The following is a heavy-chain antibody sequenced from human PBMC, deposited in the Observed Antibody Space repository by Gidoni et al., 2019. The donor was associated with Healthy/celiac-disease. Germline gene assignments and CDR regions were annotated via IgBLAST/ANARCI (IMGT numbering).Heavy chain of an antibody. V-gene: IGHV3-30-3*01. Sequence: QVPLLESGGGVVQPGRSLRLPCAASGFTFSSYAMHWVRQAPGKGLEWVAVISYDGSNKYYADSVKGRFTISRDNSKNTLDLQMNSLRAEDTAVYYCASSSWESPSDYWGQGTLVTVSS. D-gene: IGHD1-26*01. J-gene: IGHJ4*02. CDR1: GFTFSSYA. CDR2: ISYDGSNK. CDR3: ASSSWESPSDY.